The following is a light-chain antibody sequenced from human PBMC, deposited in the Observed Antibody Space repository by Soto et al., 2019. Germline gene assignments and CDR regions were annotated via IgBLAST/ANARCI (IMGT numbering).Light chain of an antibody. V-gene: IGLV1-47*02. J-gene: IGLJ1*01. CDR3: ASWDDSLNGLYV. CDR2: SDD. Sequence: QSVLTQPPSASGTPGQRVTISCSGSSSNIEGNSVYWYQQLPGTAPKLLIYSDDQRPSGVPERFSGSKSGTSASLAISGLRSEDEADYYCASWDDSLNGLYVFGTGTKVTVL. CDR1: SSNIEGNS.